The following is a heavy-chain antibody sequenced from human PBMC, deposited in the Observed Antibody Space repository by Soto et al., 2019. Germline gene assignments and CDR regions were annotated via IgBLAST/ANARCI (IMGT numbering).Heavy chain of an antibody. D-gene: IGHD2-2*01. J-gene: IGHJ4*01. CDR1: GYRFSSSW. V-gene: IGHV5-51*01. Sequence: PGESLKISCQGTGYRFSSSWIGWVRQKPGKGLEWLGNVYPSDSDVRYSPSFQGQVTISADTSITTAYLQWSGLRASDTAMYFCARHLVGSTRGNFDYWGQGTLVTVSS. CDR2: VYPSDSDV. CDR3: ARHLVGSTRGNFDY.